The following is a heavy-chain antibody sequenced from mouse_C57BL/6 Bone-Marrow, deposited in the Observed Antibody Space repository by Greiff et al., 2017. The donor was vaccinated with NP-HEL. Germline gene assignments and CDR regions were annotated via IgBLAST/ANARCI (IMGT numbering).Heavy chain of an antibody. V-gene: IGHV14-1*01. CDR1: GFNIKDYY. D-gene: IGHD2-3*01. CDR3: TRWLLAWFAY. Sequence: VQLKQSGAELVRPGASVKLSCTASGFNIKDYYMHWVKQRPEQGLEWIGRIDPEDGDTEYAPKFQGKATMTADPSSNTAYLQLSSLTSEDTAVYYCTRWLLAWFAYWGQGTLVTVSA. CDR2: IDPEDGDT. J-gene: IGHJ3*01.